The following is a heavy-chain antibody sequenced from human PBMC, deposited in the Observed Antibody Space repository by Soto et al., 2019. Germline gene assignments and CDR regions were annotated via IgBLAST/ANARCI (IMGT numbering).Heavy chain of an antibody. D-gene: IGHD6-19*01. V-gene: IGHV3-11*01. Sequence: VPLVESGGGLVQPRGSLRLSCVASGFSFSDYYMSWVRQAPGKGLEWISYISGSSSNIYYADSVKGRFTISRDNAENSVFLQMNNLRAEDTARYYCAKMTSSGWYDPVFHWGQGTLVTVSS. J-gene: IGHJ4*02. CDR1: GFSFSDYY. CDR3: AKMTSSGWYDPVFH. CDR2: ISGSSSNI.